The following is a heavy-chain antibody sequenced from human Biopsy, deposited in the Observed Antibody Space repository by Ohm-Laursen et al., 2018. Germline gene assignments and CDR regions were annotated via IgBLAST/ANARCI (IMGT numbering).Heavy chain of an antibody. J-gene: IGHJ4*01. CDR1: GFSLSSTGMR. Sequence: PTQTLTLTCSFSGFSLSSTGMRISWVRQPPGKALECLARIDWDDDKFYSPSLETRLSLSKDTTTNQVVLTLTDVDPEDTATYYCARTRAHNFGALEFWGQGILVTVSS. D-gene: IGHD1-1*01. V-gene: IGHV2-70*04. CDR3: ARTRAHNFGALEF. CDR2: IDWDDDK.